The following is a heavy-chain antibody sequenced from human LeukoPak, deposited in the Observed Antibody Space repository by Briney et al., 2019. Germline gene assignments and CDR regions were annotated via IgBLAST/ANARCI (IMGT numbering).Heavy chain of an antibody. CDR2: IYHSGST. J-gene: IGHJ4*02. V-gene: IGHV4-30-2*01. Sequence: SETLSLTCTVSGGSISSGGYYWSWIRQPPGKGLEWIGYIYHSGSTYYNLSLKSRVTISVDRSKNQFSLKLSSVTAADTAVYYCARGLSRSSVGYWGQGTLVTVSS. D-gene: IGHD6-13*01. CDR3: ARGLSRSSVGY. CDR1: GGSISSGGYY.